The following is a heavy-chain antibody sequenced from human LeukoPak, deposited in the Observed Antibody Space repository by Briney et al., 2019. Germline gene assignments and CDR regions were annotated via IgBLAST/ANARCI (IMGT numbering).Heavy chain of an antibody. Sequence: GGSLRLSCTASGFTFSSYGMHWVRQAPGKGLEWVAVIWYDGSNKYYADSVKGRFTISRDNSKNTLYLQMNGLRAEDTAVYYCAKDHESSWTGFDYWGQGTLVTVPS. J-gene: IGHJ4*02. D-gene: IGHD6-13*01. CDR3: AKDHESSWTGFDY. CDR1: GFTFSSYG. V-gene: IGHV3-33*06. CDR2: IWYDGSNK.